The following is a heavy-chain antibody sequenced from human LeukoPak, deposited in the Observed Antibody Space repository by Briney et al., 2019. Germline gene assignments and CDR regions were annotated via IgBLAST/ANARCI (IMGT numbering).Heavy chain of an antibody. V-gene: IGHV3-30-3*01. CDR1: GFTFSSYA. D-gene: IGHD4-17*01. CDR2: ISYDGSNK. CDR3: ARDLTTVFGFSYFDL. J-gene: IGHJ2*01. Sequence: GGSLRLSCAASGFTFSSYAMHWVRQAPGKGLEWVAVISYDGSNKYYADSVKGRFTISRDNSKNTLYLQMNSLRVEDTAVYYCARDLTTVFGFSYFDLWGRGTLLTVSS.